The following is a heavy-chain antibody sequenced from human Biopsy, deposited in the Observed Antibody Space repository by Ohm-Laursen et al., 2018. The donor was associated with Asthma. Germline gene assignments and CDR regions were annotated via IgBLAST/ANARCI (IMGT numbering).Heavy chain of an antibody. J-gene: IGHJ4*02. CDR2: ISFDGSNK. V-gene: IGHV3-30*18. Sequence: SLRLSCAASGFTFSNYGMHWVRQAPGKGLDWVAVISFDGSNKNYTDSVKGRFTISRDNSRNTLHLEMNSLRAEDTAVYFCAKEVFPGWELRRGPDSWGQGTLVTVSA. CDR1: GFTFSNYG. CDR3: AKEVFPGWELRRGPDS. D-gene: IGHD1-26*01.